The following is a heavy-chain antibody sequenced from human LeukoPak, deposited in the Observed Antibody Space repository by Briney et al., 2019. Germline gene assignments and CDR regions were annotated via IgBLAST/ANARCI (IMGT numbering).Heavy chain of an antibody. V-gene: IGHV4-39*01. Sequence: SETLSLTCTVSGGSISSSSYYWGWIRQPPGKGLKWIGSVYYSGSTYYNPSLKSRVTISVDTSKNQFSLKLSSVTAADTAVYYCARGRDGYNFDYWGQGTLVTVSS. CDR3: ARGRDGYNFDY. CDR2: VYYSGST. CDR1: GGSISSSSYY. D-gene: IGHD5-24*01. J-gene: IGHJ4*02.